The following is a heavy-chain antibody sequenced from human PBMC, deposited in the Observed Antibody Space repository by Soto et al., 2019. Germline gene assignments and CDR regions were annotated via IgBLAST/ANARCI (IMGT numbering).Heavy chain of an antibody. CDR1: GYTFTSYY. CDR2: INPSGGST. J-gene: IGHJ3*02. V-gene: IGHV1-46*01. CDR3: ARDRHLGITIFGVVTYHEDFDI. Sequence: ASVKVSCKASGYTFTSYYMHWVRQAPGQGLEWMGIINPSGGSTSYAQKFQGRVTMTRDTSTSTVYMELSSLRSEDTAVYYCARDRHLGITIFGVVTYHEDFDIWGKVTRVTVS. D-gene: IGHD3-3*01.